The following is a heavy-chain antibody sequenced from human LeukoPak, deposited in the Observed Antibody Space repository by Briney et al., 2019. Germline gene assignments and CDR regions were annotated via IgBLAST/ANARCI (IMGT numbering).Heavy chain of an antibody. J-gene: IGHJ4*02. Sequence: SETLSLTCAVYGGSFSGYYWSWIRQPPGKGLEWIGEINHSGSTNYNPSLKSRVTMSVDTSKNQFSLKLSSVTAADTAVYYCARTPQGYYDSSGYPMYYFDYWGQGTLVTVSS. V-gene: IGHV4-34*01. CDR3: ARTPQGYYDSSGYPMYYFDY. D-gene: IGHD3-22*01. CDR1: GGSFSGYY. CDR2: INHSGST.